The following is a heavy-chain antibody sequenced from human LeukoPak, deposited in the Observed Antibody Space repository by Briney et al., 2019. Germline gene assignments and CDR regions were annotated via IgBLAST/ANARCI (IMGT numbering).Heavy chain of an antibody. CDR3: AKCPRGAGSYNWFDP. V-gene: IGHV3-23*01. J-gene: IGHJ5*02. Sequence: GGSLRLSCAASGFTFRDYYMSWIRQAPGKGLEWVSAISGSGGSTYYADSVKGRFTISRDNSKNTLYLQMNSLRAEDTAVYYCAKCPRGAGSYNWFDPWGQGTLVTVSS. D-gene: IGHD1-14*01. CDR1: GFTFRDYY. CDR2: ISGSGGST.